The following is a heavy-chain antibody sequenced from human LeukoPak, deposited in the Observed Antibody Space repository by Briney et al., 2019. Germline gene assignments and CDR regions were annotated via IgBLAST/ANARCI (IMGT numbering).Heavy chain of an antibody. CDR3: AKRTSGWYFDY. J-gene: IGHJ4*02. CDR2: ISGSGDIT. D-gene: IGHD6-19*01. CDR1: GFTFSSYG. Sequence: TGESLRLSCGASGFTFSSYGMSWVRQAPGKGLEWVSAISGSGDITYYADSVKGRFTISRDNSKNTLLLQMNSLRAEDTAVYYCAKRTSGWYFDYWGQGTLVTVSS. V-gene: IGHV3-23*01.